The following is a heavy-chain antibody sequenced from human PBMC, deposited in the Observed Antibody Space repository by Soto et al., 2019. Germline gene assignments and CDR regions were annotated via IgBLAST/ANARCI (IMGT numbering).Heavy chain of an antibody. V-gene: IGHV3-23*01. J-gene: IGHJ3*02. CDR1: GFTFSSYA. CDR3: AKEGEATIFGVVTDAFDI. D-gene: IGHD3-3*01. Sequence: GESLKISCAASGFTFSSYAMSWVRQAPGKGLEWVSAISGSGGSTYYADSVKGRFTISRDNSKNTLYLQMNSLRAEDTAVYYCAKEGEATIFGVVTDAFDIWGQGTMVTVSS. CDR2: ISGSGGST.